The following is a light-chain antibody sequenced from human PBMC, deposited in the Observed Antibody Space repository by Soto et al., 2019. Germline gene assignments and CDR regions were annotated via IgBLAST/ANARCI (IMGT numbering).Light chain of an antibody. V-gene: IGKV3-20*01. CDR1: QSVSDTY. CDR3: QQYGNSPFT. J-gene: IGKJ3*01. CDR2: ETS. Sequence: EIVLTQSPGTLSLPPGERATLSCRASQSVSDTYLAWHQQKPGQAPRLLIFETSTSATAIPDRFSGSGSGTDFTLTISRLEPEDFAVYYCQQYGNSPFTFGPGTKVDVK.